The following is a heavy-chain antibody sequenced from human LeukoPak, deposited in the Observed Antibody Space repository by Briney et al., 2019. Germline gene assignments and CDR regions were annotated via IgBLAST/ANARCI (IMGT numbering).Heavy chain of an antibody. Sequence: ASVKVSCKASGYTLTSYGISWVRRAPGQGLEWMGWISAYNGNTRYAQKLQGRVTMTTDSSTSTAYMALSRLRSDDTAVYYCARGSRRDGYNSDAFDIWGQGTMVTVSS. CDR3: ARGSRRDGYNSDAFDI. D-gene: IGHD5-24*01. V-gene: IGHV1-18*01. J-gene: IGHJ3*02. CDR2: ISAYNGNT. CDR1: GYTLTSYG.